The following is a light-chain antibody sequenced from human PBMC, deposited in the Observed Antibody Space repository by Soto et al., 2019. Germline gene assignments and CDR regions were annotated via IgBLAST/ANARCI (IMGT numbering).Light chain of an antibody. CDR2: DAS. J-gene: IGKJ1*01. V-gene: IGKV1-39*01. Sequence: DIQMTQSPSTLSASVEDRVTITCRASQRISTCLAWYQQKPGKAPTLLIYDASCLQSGVPSRFSGSGSGTDFTLTISSLQPEDFATYYCQHSYSTPWTFGQGTKVDI. CDR3: QHSYSTPWT. CDR1: QRISTC.